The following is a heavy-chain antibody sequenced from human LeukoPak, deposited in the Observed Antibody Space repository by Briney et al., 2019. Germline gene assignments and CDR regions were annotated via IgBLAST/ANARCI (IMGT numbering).Heavy chain of an antibody. CDR2: IYYSGST. Sequence: ASETLSLTCTVSGGSITIYYWSWIRQPPGKGLEWIGYIYYSGSTNYNPSLKSRVTISVDTSKNQFSLRLSSVTAADTAVYYCARGVVIAPQTFDYWGQGTLVTVSS. V-gene: IGHV4-59*01. D-gene: IGHD2-21*01. CDR1: GGSITIYY. J-gene: IGHJ4*02. CDR3: ARGVVIAPQTFDY.